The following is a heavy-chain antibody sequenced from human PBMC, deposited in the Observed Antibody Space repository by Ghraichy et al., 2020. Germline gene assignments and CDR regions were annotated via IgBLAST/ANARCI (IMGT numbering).Heavy chain of an antibody. Sequence: SETLSLTCTVSGGSISSSSYYWGWIRQPPGKGLEWIGSIYYSGSTYYNPSLKSRVTISVDTSKNQFSLKLSSVTAADTAVYYCARFGGFDLGRDLDWGQGTLVTVSS. V-gene: IGHV4-39*01. CDR1: GGSISSSSYY. CDR2: IYYSGST. CDR3: ARFGGFDLGRDLD. J-gene: IGHJ4*02. D-gene: IGHD3-16*01.